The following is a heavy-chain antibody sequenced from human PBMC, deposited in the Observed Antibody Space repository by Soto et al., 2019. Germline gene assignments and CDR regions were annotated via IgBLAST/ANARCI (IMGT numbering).Heavy chain of an antibody. V-gene: IGHV4-31*04. CDR1: GDSLSSGGYY. CDR2: IYYSGST. D-gene: IGHD2-8*01. CDR3: AKTKTPHVRNGMDV. J-gene: IGHJ6*02. Sequence: QVRLQESGPGLVRPSQTLSLTCTVSGDSLSSGGYYCSWIRHLPGKGLEWIGFIYYSGSTVYNPSISSRVTMSADASKNQISLKLSSVTAADTAVYYCAKTKTPHVRNGMDVWGQGTTVTVSS.